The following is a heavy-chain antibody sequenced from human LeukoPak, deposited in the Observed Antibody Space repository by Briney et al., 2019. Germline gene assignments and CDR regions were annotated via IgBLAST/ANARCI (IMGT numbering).Heavy chain of an antibody. CDR1: GYTFTSYD. Sequence: ASVKVSCKASGYTFTSYDINWVRQATGQGLEWMGWMNPNSGNTGYAQKFQGRVTITRNTSISTAYMELSSLRSEDTAVYYCARVGAAGTLGLCYYYMDVWGKGTTVTVSS. V-gene: IGHV1-8*03. CDR3: ARVGAAGTLGLCYYYMDV. J-gene: IGHJ6*03. D-gene: IGHD6-13*01. CDR2: MNPNSGNT.